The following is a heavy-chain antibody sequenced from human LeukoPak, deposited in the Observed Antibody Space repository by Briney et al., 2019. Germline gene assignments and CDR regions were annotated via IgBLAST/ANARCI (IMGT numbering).Heavy chain of an antibody. CDR2: ISYDGSNK. V-gene: IGHV3-30*04. Sequence: GRSLKLSCAASGFTFNNYAMHWVRQAPGKGLEWVALISYDGSNKYFADSVKGRFTISRDNSKNTLYLQMNSLRAEDTAVYYCAKAGGYYYYYMDVWGKGTTVTISS. CDR3: AKAGGYYYYYMDV. J-gene: IGHJ6*03. CDR1: GFTFNNYA.